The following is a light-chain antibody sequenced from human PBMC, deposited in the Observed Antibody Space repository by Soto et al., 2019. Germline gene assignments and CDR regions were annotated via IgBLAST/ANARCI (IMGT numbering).Light chain of an antibody. J-gene: IGLJ1*01. V-gene: IGLV2-14*01. CDR1: SSTVGVYNY. CDR2: DVS. Sequence: QSVLTQPASVSGSTGKSITISCTGTSSTVGVYNYVSWYQQHPGKAPKLMIYDVSNRPSGVSNRFSGSKSGNTASLTISGLQAEDEADYYCSSYTSSSFYVFGTGTKVTVL. CDR3: SSYTSSSFYV.